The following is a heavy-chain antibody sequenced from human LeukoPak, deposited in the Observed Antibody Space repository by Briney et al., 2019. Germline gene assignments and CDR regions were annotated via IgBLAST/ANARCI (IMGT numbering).Heavy chain of an antibody. CDR3: ATRPSSSPPYYYYYMDV. Sequence: ASVKVSFKASGYTFTSYDINWVRQATGQGLEWMGWMNPNSGNTGYAQKFQGRVTMTRNTSISTAYMELSSLRSEDTAVYYCATRPSSSPPYYYYYMDVWGKGTTVTVSS. CDR2: MNPNSGNT. J-gene: IGHJ6*03. CDR1: GYTFTSYD. D-gene: IGHD6-13*01. V-gene: IGHV1-8*01.